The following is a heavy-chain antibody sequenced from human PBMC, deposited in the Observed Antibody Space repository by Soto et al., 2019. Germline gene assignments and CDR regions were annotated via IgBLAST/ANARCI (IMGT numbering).Heavy chain of an antibody. D-gene: IGHD6-6*01. CDR1: SGSLSCYY. J-gene: IGHJ4*02. CDR3: ARAQNVSGSAQTRHDF. CDR2: ISPSGTT. V-gene: IGHV4-34*01. Sequence: PAETLSLTCSLYSGSLSCYYWSCIRQPPGKVLELIGEISPSGTTNYSPSLKSRVSISVDTSKNQFSLNLTSLTAADTAVYYCARAQNVSGSAQTRHDFWGQGSLVTVSS.